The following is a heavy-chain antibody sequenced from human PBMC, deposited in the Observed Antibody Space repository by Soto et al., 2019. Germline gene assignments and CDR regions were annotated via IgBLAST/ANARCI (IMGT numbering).Heavy chain of an antibody. J-gene: IGHJ4*02. V-gene: IGHV3-23*01. CDR2: ITGSGGGT. CDR3: AKGSAAARPYYFDY. Sequence: GGSLRLSCAASGFTFSNYAMSWVRQAPGKGLEWFSAITGSGGGTYYADPVQGRFTISKDNSKNTLYLQMNSLRADDTAVYYCAKGSAAARPYYFDYWGQGTLVTVSS. CDR1: GFTFSNYA. D-gene: IGHD6-13*01.